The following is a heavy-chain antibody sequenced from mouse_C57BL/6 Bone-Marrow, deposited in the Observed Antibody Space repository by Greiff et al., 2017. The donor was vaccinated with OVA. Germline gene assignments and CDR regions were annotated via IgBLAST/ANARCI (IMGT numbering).Heavy chain of an antibody. CDR1: GYTFTSYW. Sequence: QVQLQQPGAELVKPGASVKLSCKASGYTFTSYWMHWVKQRPGQGLEWIGMIHPNSGSTNYNEKFKSKATLPVDKSSSTAYMQLSSLTSEDSAVYYCARSRITTVVATRYFDVWGTGTTVTVSS. V-gene: IGHV1-64*01. D-gene: IGHD1-1*01. CDR2: IHPNSGST. J-gene: IGHJ1*03. CDR3: ARSRITTVVATRYFDV.